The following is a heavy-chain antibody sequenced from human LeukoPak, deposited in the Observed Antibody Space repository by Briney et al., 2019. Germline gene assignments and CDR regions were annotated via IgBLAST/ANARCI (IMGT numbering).Heavy chain of an antibody. J-gene: IGHJ6*03. Sequence: GGSLRLSCAASGFTVSSNYMSWVRQAPGKGLEWVSVIYSGGSTYYADSVKGRFTISRDNSKNTLYLQMNSLRAEDTAVYYCARDGSSGYYYYYYMDVWGKGTTVTVSS. V-gene: IGHV3-66*01. CDR1: GFTVSSNY. CDR2: IYSGGST. CDR3: ARDGSSGYYYYYYMDV. D-gene: IGHD6-6*01.